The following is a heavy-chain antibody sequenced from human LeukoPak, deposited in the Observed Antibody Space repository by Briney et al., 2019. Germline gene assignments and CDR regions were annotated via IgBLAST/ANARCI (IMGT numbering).Heavy chain of an antibody. CDR1: GFTFSSYA. Sequence: GRSLRLSCAASGFTFSSYAMHWVRQAPGKGLGWVAVISYDGSNKYYADSVKGRFTISRDNSKNTLYLQMNSLRAEDTAVYYCARDRDFWSGGAFDIWGQGTMVTVSS. V-gene: IGHV3-30*04. CDR3: ARDRDFWSGGAFDI. CDR2: ISYDGSNK. J-gene: IGHJ3*02. D-gene: IGHD3-3*01.